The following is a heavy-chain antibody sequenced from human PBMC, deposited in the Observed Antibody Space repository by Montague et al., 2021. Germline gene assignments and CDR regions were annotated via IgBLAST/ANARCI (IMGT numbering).Heavy chain of an antibody. CDR3: ARERDRYYYMDI. CDR1: GGSFSGYY. J-gene: IGHJ6*03. Sequence: SETLSLTCAVYGGSFSGYYWSWIRQPPGKGLEWIGEVHHSGSTNYNPSLKSRVTISVDTSKNQFSLKLSSVTAADTAMYYCARERDRYYYMDIWGKGTTITVSS. V-gene: IGHV4-34*01. CDR2: VHHSGST.